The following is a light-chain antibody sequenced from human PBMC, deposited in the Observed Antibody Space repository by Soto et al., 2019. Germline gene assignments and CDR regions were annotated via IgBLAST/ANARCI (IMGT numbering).Light chain of an antibody. Sequence: DIQMTQSPSSLSASVGDRVTITCRASQGISHLLAWYQQKPGKVPKLLIYAASILQSGVPPRFSGSGSGTDFTLTISSLQPEDVATYYCQKYNTVPRTFGQGTKVEI. CDR3: QKYNTVPRT. V-gene: IGKV1-27*01. CDR2: AAS. J-gene: IGKJ1*01. CDR1: QGISHL.